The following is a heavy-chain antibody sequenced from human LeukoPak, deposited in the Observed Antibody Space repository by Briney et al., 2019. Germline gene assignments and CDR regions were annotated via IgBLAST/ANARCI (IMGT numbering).Heavy chain of an antibody. Sequence: SETLSLTCTVSGYSISSGYYWGWIRQPPGKGLEWIGSIYHSGSTYYNPSLKSLVTISVDTSKNQFSLKLSSVTAADTAVYYCASPLGRSEYAFDIWGQGTMVTVSS. V-gene: IGHV4-38-2*02. D-gene: IGHD7-27*01. J-gene: IGHJ3*02. CDR2: IYHSGST. CDR3: ASPLGRSEYAFDI. CDR1: GYSISSGYY.